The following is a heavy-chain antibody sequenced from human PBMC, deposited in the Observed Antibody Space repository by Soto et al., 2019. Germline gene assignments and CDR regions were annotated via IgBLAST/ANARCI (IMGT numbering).Heavy chain of an antibody. J-gene: IGHJ3*01. Sequence: QVQLQESGPGLVKPSETLSLTCTVSGGSISSYYWSWIRQPPGKGLEWIGYIYYRGSTNYSPSLRSRVSMSVDTSKNQFSLKLNSVSATDTAFYYCAGYCSSSSCSSLASFGVWGQGTMVTVSS. V-gene: IGHV4-59*12. CDR2: IYYRGST. CDR3: AGYCSSSSCSSLASFGV. D-gene: IGHD2-2*01. CDR1: GGSISSYY.